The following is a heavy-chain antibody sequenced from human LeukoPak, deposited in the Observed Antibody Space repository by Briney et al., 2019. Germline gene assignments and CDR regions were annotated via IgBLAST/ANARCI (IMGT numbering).Heavy chain of an antibody. V-gene: IGHV3-48*04. D-gene: IGHD4-23*01. CDR3: AGSRADYGGNYWFDP. Sequence: PGGSLRLSCAASGFTFSSYSMNWVRQAPGKGLEWVSYISSSSSTIYYADSVKGRFTISRDNAKNSLYLQMNSLRAEDTAVYYCAGSRADYGGNYWFDPWGQGTLVTVSS. J-gene: IGHJ5*02. CDR1: GFTFSSYS. CDR2: ISSSSSTI.